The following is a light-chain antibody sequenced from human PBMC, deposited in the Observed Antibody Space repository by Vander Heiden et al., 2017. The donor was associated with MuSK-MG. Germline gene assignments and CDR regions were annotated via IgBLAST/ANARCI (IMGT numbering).Light chain of an antibody. V-gene: IGLV1-40*02. CDR3: QSYDSSLSGSGV. Sequence: SVVTHPPPGFRAPGQRVTISCTGSSSNIGAGYDVHWYQQFPGTAPKLLIYGNNHRPSGVPDRFSGSKSGTSASLAITGLQAEDEADYYCQSYDSSLSGSGVFGGGTKLTVL. CDR2: GNN. CDR1: SSNIGAGYD. J-gene: IGLJ2*01.